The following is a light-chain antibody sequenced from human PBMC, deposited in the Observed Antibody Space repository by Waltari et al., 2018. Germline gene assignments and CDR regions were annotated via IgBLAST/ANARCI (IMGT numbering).Light chain of an antibody. Sequence: QSALTQPASVSGSPGQSITISCTGTSSDVGFYNYVSWYQQHQGKSPKLIISDVKKRPSGVSERFSGSKSGSTASLTISGLQAEDEADYYCNSYTGSSSWVFGGGTKLAVL. CDR3: NSYTGSSSWV. V-gene: IGLV2-14*01. J-gene: IGLJ3*02. CDR2: DVK. CDR1: SSDVGFYNY.